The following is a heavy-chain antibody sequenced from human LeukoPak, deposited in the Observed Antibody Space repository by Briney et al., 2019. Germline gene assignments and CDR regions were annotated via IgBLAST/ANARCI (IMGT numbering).Heavy chain of an antibody. V-gene: IGHV3-30-3*01. J-gene: IGHJ6*02. CDR3: ARWGIAVAGSYYYGMDV. CDR1: GFTFSSYA. D-gene: IGHD6-19*01. Sequence: GRSLRLSCAASGFTFSSYAMHWVRQAPGKGLEWVAVISYDGSNKYYADSVKGRFTISRDNSKNTLYLQMNSLRAEDTAVYYCARWGIAVAGSYYYGMDVWGQGTTVTVSS. CDR2: ISYDGSNK.